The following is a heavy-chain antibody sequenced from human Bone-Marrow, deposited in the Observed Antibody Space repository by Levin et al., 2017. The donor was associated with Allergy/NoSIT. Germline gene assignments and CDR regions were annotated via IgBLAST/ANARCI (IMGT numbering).Heavy chain of an antibody. CDR2: ISGSGDTT. J-gene: IGHJ5*02. Sequence: GGSLRLSCAASGFAFTTYVMSWVRQVPGKGLEWVSGISGSGDTTYYADSVRGRFTISRDNSKSTLYVQMNSLRVEDTAVYYCARTALGVPGPWFAPWGQGTLVAVSS. D-gene: IGHD3-16*01. CDR3: ARTALGVPGPWFAP. CDR1: GFAFTTYV. V-gene: IGHV3-23*05.